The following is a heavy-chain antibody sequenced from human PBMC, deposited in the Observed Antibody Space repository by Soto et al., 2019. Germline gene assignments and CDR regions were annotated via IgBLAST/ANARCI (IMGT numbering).Heavy chain of an antibody. CDR3: ALSPVVVVSAGWFDP. D-gene: IGHD2-15*01. Sequence: GGSLRLSCVASGFTFSTYWMSWVRQVSGKGLEWVANIKQDGSEQYYVDSVKGRFTISRDNAKNSLYLQMSSLRAEDIAVYYCALSPVVVVSAGWFDPWGPGTLVTVSS. V-gene: IGHV3-7*01. CDR1: GFTFSTYW. CDR2: IKQDGSEQ. J-gene: IGHJ5*02.